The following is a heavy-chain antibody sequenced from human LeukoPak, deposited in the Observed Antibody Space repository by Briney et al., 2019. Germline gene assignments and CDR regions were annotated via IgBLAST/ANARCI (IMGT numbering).Heavy chain of an antibody. CDR3: AIDRGYTYGWYMDV. V-gene: IGHV3-48*01. D-gene: IGHD5-18*01. CDR1: GFTFSSDS. Sequence: PAGSLTLSCAASGFTFSSDSMNWVRQAPGKGLQWGSYISSSSSTIYYEDSVKSRVTISGDNAKNSLYLQLNSLTAADTAVYYCAIDRGYTYGWYMDVWGKGTPVPGSS. J-gene: IGHJ6*03. CDR2: ISSSSSTI.